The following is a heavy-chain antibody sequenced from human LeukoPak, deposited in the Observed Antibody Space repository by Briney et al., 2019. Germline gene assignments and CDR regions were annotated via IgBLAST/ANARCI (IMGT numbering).Heavy chain of an antibody. CDR3: ARVAVVVPAA. J-gene: IGHJ4*02. Sequence: ASVKVSCKASGYTFTSYGISWVRQAPGQGLEWMGWISAYNGNTNYAQKFQGRVTMTRYTSISTAYMELSRLRSDDTAVYYCARVAVVVPAAWGQGTLVTVSS. D-gene: IGHD2-2*01. V-gene: IGHV1-18*01. CDR1: GYTFTSYG. CDR2: ISAYNGNT.